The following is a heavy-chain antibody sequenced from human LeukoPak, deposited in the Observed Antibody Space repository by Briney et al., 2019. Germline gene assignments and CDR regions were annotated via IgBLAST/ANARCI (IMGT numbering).Heavy chain of an antibody. CDR3: ARDRIAARPSPWHWFDP. V-gene: IGHV4-59*11. Sequence: SETLSLTCTVSGGSISSHYWSWIRQPPGKGLEWIGYIYYSGSTNYNPSLKSRVTISVDTSKNQFSLELSSVTAADTAVYYCARDRIAARPSPWHWFDPWGQGTLVTVSS. D-gene: IGHD6-6*01. CDR2: IYYSGST. CDR1: GGSISSHY. J-gene: IGHJ5*02.